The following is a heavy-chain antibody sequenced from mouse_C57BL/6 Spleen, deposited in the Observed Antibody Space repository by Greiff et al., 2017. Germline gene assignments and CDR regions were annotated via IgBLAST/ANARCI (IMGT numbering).Heavy chain of an antibody. D-gene: IGHD1-1*01. J-gene: IGHJ4*01. CDR3: ARGGSYYYGSSYRDYYAMDY. V-gene: IGHV1-76*01. CDR2: IYPGSGNT. Sequence: QVQLQQSGAELVRPGASVKLSCKASGYTFTDYYINWVKQRPGQGLEWIARIYPGSGNTYYNEKFKGKATLTADKSSSTAYMQLSSLTSEDSAVYFCARGGSYYYGSSYRDYYAMDYWGQGTSVTVSS. CDR1: GYTFTDYY.